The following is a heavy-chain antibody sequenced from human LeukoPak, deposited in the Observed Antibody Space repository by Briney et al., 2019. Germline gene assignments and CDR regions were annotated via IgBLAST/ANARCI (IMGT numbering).Heavy chain of an antibody. J-gene: IGHJ6*02. D-gene: IGHD6-19*01. CDR1: GFTFSSYS. Sequence: GGSLRLSCAASGFTFSSYSMNWGRQAPGKGLEWVSSISSSSSYIYYADSVKGRFTISRDNAKNSLYLQMNSLRAEDTAVYYCARGDSSGWSPDPYYYYGMDVWGQGTTVTVSS. CDR3: ARGDSSGWSPDPYYYYGMDV. V-gene: IGHV3-21*01. CDR2: ISSSSSYI.